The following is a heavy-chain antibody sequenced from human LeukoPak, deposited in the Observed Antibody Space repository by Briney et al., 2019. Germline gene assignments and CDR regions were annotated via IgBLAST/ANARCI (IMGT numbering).Heavy chain of an antibody. V-gene: IGHV4-4*08. J-gene: IGHJ3*02. CDR2: IYTSGST. CDR3: ARDLYYYDSSGYYLWGFDI. D-gene: IGHD3-22*01. Sequence: SETLSLTCAVYGGSFSGYYWSWIRQPPGKGLEWIGRIYTSGSTNYNPSLKSRVTISVDTSKDQFSLKLSSVTAADTAVYYCARDLYYYDSSGYYLWGFDIWGQGTMVTVSS. CDR1: GGSFSGYY.